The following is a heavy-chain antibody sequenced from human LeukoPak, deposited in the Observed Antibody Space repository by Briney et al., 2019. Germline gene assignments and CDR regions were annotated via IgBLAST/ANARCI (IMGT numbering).Heavy chain of an antibody. D-gene: IGHD1-26*01. J-gene: IGHJ4*02. CDR1: GYTLTELS. CDR3: ATDLGGSYPADY. Sequence: GASVKVSCKVSGYTLTELSMHWVRQAPGKGLEWMGGFDPEDGETIYAQKFQGRVTMTEDTSTDTAYMELSSLRCEDTAVYYCATDLGGSYPADYCGQGTLVTVSS. V-gene: IGHV1-24*01. CDR2: FDPEDGET.